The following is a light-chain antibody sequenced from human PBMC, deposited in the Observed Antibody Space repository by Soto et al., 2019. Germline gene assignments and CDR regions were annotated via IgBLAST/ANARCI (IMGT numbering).Light chain of an antibody. CDR2: DVS. J-gene: IGKJ1*01. CDR3: QQRDNWPWT. V-gene: IGKV3-11*01. CDR1: QSVRSN. Sequence: EIVLTQSPATLSLSPGERATLSCRASQSVRSNLAWYQHKPGQAPRLLIYDVSNRATGIPGRFSGSGFGTDFTLTISNVEPEDLAVYYCQQRDNWPWTFGQGAKVEIK.